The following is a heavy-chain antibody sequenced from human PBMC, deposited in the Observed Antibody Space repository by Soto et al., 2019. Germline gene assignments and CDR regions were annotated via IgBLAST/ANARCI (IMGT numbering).Heavy chain of an antibody. D-gene: IGHD6-19*01. CDR2: IKSKTDGGTT. J-gene: IGHJ4*02. Sequence: EVQLVESGGGLVKPGGSLRLSCAASGFTFSNAWMSWVRQAPGKGLEWVGRIKSKTDGGTTDYAAPVKGRFTISRDDSKNTLYLQMNSLKTEDTAVYYCNTDSGWLPVFDYWGQGTLVTVSS. V-gene: IGHV3-15*01. CDR1: GFTFSNAW. CDR3: NTDSGWLPVFDY.